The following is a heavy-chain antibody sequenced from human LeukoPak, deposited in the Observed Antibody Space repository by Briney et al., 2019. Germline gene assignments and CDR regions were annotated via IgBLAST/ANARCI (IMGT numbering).Heavy chain of an antibody. J-gene: IGHJ4*02. Sequence: PGASVKVSCKTSGYTFSSYGINWVRQAPGQGLEWMGWISAYNGNTKYAQKLQGRVTMTRDTSTSTVYMELSSLRSEDTAIYYCARDRTHYYESSGYYSRWEYWGQGTLVTVSS. V-gene: IGHV1-18*01. D-gene: IGHD3-22*01. CDR1: GYTFSSYG. CDR2: ISAYNGNT. CDR3: ARDRTHYYESSGYYSRWEY.